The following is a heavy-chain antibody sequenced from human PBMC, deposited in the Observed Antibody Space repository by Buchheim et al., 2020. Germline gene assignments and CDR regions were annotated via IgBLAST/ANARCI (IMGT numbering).Heavy chain of an antibody. CDR3: ARDRWPQDYYYGMDV. J-gene: IGHJ6*02. Sequence: EVQLVESGGGLVQPGGSLRLSCAASGFTFSSYSMNWVRQAPGKGLEWVSYISSSSSTIYYADSVKGRFTISRDNAKNSLYLQMNSLRAEDTAVYYCARDRWPQDYYYGMDVWGQGTT. CDR1: GFTFSSYS. D-gene: IGHD4-23*01. CDR2: ISSSSSTI. V-gene: IGHV3-48*01.